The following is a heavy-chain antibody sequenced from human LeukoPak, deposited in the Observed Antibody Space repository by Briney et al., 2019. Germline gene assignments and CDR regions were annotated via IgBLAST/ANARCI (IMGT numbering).Heavy chain of an antibody. Sequence: GGSLRLSCAASGFTFSSYAMSWVRQAPGKGLEWVSTISNSGGTTYYADSVKVRFTISRDDSENTLYLQMNSLRAEDTAVYYCAKDPDILKSPWGQGTLVTVSS. V-gene: IGHV3-23*01. CDR2: ISNSGGTT. CDR1: GFTFSSYA. J-gene: IGHJ5*02. CDR3: AKDPDILKSP. D-gene: IGHD3-9*01.